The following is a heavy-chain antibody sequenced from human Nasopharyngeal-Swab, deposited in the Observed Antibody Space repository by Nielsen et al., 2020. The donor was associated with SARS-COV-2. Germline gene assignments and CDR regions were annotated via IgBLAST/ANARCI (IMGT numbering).Heavy chain of an antibody. D-gene: IGHD3-3*01. CDR1: GGSISSGDYY. CDR3: APQPLASITIFGVVTHRGWFDP. Sequence: SETLSLTCTVSGGSISSGDYYWSWIRQPPGKGLEWIGYIYYSGSTYYNPSLKSRVTISVDTSKNQFSLKLSSVTAADTAVYYCAPQPLASITIFGVVTHRGWFDPWGQGTLVTVSS. J-gene: IGHJ5*02. CDR2: IYYSGST. V-gene: IGHV4-30-4*01.